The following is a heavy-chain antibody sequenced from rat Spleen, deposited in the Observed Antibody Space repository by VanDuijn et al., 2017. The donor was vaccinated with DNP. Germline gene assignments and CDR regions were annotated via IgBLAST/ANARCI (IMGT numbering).Heavy chain of an antibody. CDR2: ISYSGST. J-gene: IGHJ4*01. D-gene: IGHD1-12*01. Sequence: EVQLQESGPGLVKPSQSLSLTCFVPGYSITSSYRWNWIRKFPGNKMDWIGHISYSGSTTYNPSLKSRISITRDTSKNQFFLQLNSVTTEDTATYYCARGGIITMMVMDAWGQGASVTVSS. CDR1: GYSITSSY. V-gene: IGHV3-1*01. CDR3: ARGGIITMMVMDA.